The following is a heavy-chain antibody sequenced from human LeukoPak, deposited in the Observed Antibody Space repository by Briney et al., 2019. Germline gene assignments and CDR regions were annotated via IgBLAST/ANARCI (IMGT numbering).Heavy chain of an antibody. J-gene: IGHJ5*02. CDR2: IHTSGDT. Sequence: GGSLRLSCAASGVTGSHNYVSWVRQAPGKGLEWVSAIHTSGDTCYADSVKGRFTISRDTSKNTLYLQINSLRVEDTAVYYCIVFGDSNHWGQGTLVTVSS. V-gene: IGHV3-53*01. CDR1: GVTGSHNY. CDR3: IVFGDSNH. D-gene: IGHD4-17*01.